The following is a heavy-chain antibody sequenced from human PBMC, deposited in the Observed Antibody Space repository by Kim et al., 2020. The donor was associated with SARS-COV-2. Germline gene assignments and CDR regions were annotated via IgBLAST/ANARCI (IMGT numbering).Heavy chain of an antibody. Sequence: DADSVKDRFTISRDISKNTLYLQMNSLRAEDTAVYYCAKDPTTFSPYYFDSWGQGTLVTVSS. V-gene: IGHV3-23*01. D-gene: IGHD1-1*01. CDR3: AKDPTTFSPYYFDS. J-gene: IGHJ4*02.